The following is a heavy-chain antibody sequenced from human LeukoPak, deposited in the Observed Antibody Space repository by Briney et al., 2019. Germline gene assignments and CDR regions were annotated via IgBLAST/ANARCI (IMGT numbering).Heavy chain of an antibody. CDR1: GFTVSNNY. CDR2: IYSDGST. J-gene: IGHJ4*02. Sequence: QPGGSLRLSCAASGFTVSNNYMSWLRQAPGKGPEWVSVIYSDGSTYYADSVKGRFTISRDNSKNTLYLQMNSLRAEDTAVYYCVPRDYGIRARGGDYGGQGTLVTVSS. D-gene: IGHD4/OR15-4a*01. CDR3: VPRDYGIRARGGDY. V-gene: IGHV3-53*01.